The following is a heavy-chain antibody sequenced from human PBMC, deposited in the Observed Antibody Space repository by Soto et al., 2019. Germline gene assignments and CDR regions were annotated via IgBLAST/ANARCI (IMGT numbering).Heavy chain of an antibody. CDR2: IYPGDSDT. CDR3: ARHYTMDV. D-gene: IGHD4-4*01. V-gene: IGHV5-51*01. Sequence: PGESLKISCQGSGYSFTNYWIGWVRQMPGKGLEWMGSIYPGDSDTRYSPSFQGQVTISADESITTAYLQWTSLKASDTAMYYCARHYTMDVWGQGTTVTVSS. J-gene: IGHJ6*02. CDR1: GYSFTNYW.